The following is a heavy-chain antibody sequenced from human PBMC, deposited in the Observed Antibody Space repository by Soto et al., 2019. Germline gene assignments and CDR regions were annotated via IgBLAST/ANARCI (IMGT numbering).Heavy chain of an antibody. CDR1: GFTFSNAW. CDR3: TTDIVVVPHDAFDI. V-gene: IGHV3-15*07. D-gene: IGHD2-2*01. Sequence: GGSLRLSCAASGFTFSNAWMNWVRQAPGKGLEWVGRIKSKTDGGTTDYAAPVKGRFTISRDDSKNTLYLQMNSLKTEDTAVYYCTTDIVVVPHDAFDIWGQGTMVTVSS. J-gene: IGHJ3*02. CDR2: IKSKTDGGTT.